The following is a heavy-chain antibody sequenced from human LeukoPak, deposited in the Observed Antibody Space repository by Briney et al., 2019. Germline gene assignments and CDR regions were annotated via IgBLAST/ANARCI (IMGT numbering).Heavy chain of an antibody. CDR3: ASAKNGDYVYNWFDP. V-gene: IGHV3-74*01. Sequence: PGGSLRLSCAASGFTFSSYWMHWVRQAPGKGLVWVSRINSDGSSTSYADSVKGRFTISRDNAKNTLYLQMNSLRAEDAAVYYCASAKNGDYVYNWFDPWGQGTLVTVSS. CDR2: INSDGSST. J-gene: IGHJ5*02. CDR1: GFTFSSYW. D-gene: IGHD4-17*01.